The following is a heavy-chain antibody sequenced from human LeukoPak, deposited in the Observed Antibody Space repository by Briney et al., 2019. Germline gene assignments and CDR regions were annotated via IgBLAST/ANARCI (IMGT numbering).Heavy chain of an antibody. V-gene: IGHV4-59*01. CDR3: AREEAMALDY. D-gene: IGHD5-18*01. J-gene: IGHJ4*02. CDR2: IYYSGST. Sequence: SETLSLTCTVSGGSINSYYWKWIRQPPGKGLEWIGYIYYSGSTNYNPSLKSRVTISLDTSKNQFSLKLSSVTAADTAVYYCAREEAMALDYWGQGTLVTVSS. CDR1: GGSINSYY.